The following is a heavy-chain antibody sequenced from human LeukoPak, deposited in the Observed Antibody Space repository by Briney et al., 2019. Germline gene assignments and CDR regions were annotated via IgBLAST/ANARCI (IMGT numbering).Heavy chain of an antibody. CDR1: GFTFSNSA. D-gene: IGHD6-19*01. CDR2: LSGSGFTT. J-gene: IGHJ4*01. CDR3: AKGIYSSGWSYFDY. Sequence: PGGSLRLSCAASGFTFSNSAMSWVRQAPGKGLEWVSTLSGSGFTTYYADSVTGRFTISRDNSKNTLYLQMNSLRAEDTAVYYCAKGIYSSGWSYFDYWGHGTLVTVSS. V-gene: IGHV3-23*01.